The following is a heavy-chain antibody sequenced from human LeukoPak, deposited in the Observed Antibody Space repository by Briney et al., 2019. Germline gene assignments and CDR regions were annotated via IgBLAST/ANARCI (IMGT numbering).Heavy chain of an antibody. CDR1: GYTFTGYY. D-gene: IGHD3-16*01. Sequence: ASVNVSCKASGYTFTGYYMHWVRQAPGQGLEWMGWIHPNSGDTNYAQKFQGRVTMIRDTSISTDYMELSRLRSDDTAVYYCARDRYMITFGEGAFDIWGQGTMVTVSS. V-gene: IGHV1-2*02. CDR3: ARDRYMITFGEGAFDI. J-gene: IGHJ3*02. CDR2: IHPNSGDT.